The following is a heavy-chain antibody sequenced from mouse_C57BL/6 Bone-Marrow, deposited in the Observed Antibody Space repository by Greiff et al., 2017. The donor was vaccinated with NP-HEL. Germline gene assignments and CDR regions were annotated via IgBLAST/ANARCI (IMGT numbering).Heavy chain of an antibody. Sequence: EVKLMESGGGLVQPGGSMKLSCVASGFTFSNYWMNWVRQSPEKGLEWVAQIRLKSDNYATHYAESVKGRFTISRDDSKSSVYLQMNNLRAEDTGIYYCPRNKITTPFDYWGQGTTLTVSS. V-gene: IGHV6-3*01. CDR2: IRLKSDNYAT. J-gene: IGHJ2*01. CDR3: PRNKITTPFDY. D-gene: IGHD1-1*01. CDR1: GFTFSNYW.